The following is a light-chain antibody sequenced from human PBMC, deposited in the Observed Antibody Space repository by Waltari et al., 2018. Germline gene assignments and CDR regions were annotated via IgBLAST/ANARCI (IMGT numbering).Light chain of an antibody. CDR2: RNN. CDR1: NSSIGRNY. CDR3: AAWEDSQRVI. V-gene: IGLV1-47*01. J-gene: IGLJ2*01. Sequence: QSVPTQPPSASGTPGQRVTIPRSGTNSSIGRNYVYWYQQLPGPAPKLLIQRNNQRPPGVPDRFSGSKAGTSASLAISGLRYEDEADYYCAAWEDSQRVIFGGGTKVTVL.